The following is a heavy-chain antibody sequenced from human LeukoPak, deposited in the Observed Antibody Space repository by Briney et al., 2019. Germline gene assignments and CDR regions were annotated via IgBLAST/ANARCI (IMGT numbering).Heavy chain of an antibody. V-gene: IGHV3-23*01. CDR2: ISGSGGST. CDR3: ARAMVTATTSYFDY. Sequence: QAGGSLRLSCAASGFTFSNYAMRWVRQAPGKGLEWVSAISGSGGSTYYADSVKGRFTISRDNSKNTLYLQMNSLRAKDTAVYYCARAMVTATTSYFDYWGQGTLVTVSS. CDR1: GFTFSNYA. J-gene: IGHJ4*02. D-gene: IGHD2-21*02.